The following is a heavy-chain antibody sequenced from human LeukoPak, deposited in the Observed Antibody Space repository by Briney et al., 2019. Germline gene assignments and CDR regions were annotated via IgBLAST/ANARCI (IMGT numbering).Heavy chain of an antibody. CDR2: INPSTGST. CDR3: ARDLASSGYYYD. CDR1: GYTFTNYY. V-gene: IGHV1-46*01. Sequence: ASVKVSCKAFGYTFTNYYMHWVRQAPGQGLEWMGIINPSTGSTSYAQKFQGRVTMTRDTSTSTVYMELSSLRSEDTAIYYCARDLASSGYYYDWGQGTLVTVSS. J-gene: IGHJ4*02. D-gene: IGHD3-22*01.